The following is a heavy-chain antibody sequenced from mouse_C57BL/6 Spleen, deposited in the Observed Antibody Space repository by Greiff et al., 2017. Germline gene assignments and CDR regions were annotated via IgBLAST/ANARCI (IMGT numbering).Heavy chain of an antibody. CDR3: ASHRRYYFDD. CDR2: IYPGDGDT. J-gene: IGHJ2*01. V-gene: IGHV1-82*01. Sequence: QVQLQQSGPELVKPGASVKISCKASGYAFSSSCMNWVKQSPGKGLEWIGRIYPGDGDTNYNGKFKGKATLTADKSSSTAYMQLRSLTSEDSAVYFCASHRRYYFDDWGQGTTLTVSS. CDR1: GYAFSSSC.